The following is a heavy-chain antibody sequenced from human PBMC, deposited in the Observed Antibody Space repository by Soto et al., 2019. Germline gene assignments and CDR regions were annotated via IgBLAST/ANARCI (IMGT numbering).Heavy chain of an antibody. J-gene: IGHJ4*02. CDR2: TSTDGSIE. D-gene: IGHD2-21*02. Sequence: QVQLVESGGGVVQPGRSLRLSCAASGFTFSSHGMHWVRQAPGKGLEWVAVTSTDGSIEYYADSVRGRFTVSRDNSKDTLFLQMNSLRSEDTAKYYCAKEGRCNAIDCRYHFDVWGQGTLVTVSS. CDR1: GFTFSSHG. CDR3: AKEGRCNAIDCRYHFDV. V-gene: IGHV3-30*18.